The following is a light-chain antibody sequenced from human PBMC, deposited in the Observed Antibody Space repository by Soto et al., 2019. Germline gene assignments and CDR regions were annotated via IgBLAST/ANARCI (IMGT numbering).Light chain of an antibody. J-gene: IGKJ5*01. V-gene: IGKV3-20*01. CDR3: QHYDSLPIT. Sequence: EIVLTQSPGTLSLSPGERATLSCRASQSVSSSYLAWYQQKPGQPPRLLIYVASSRATGIPDRFSGSGSGTDFTLTISRLEPEDFAVFYCQHYDSLPITFGQGKRLETK. CDR2: VAS. CDR1: QSVSSSY.